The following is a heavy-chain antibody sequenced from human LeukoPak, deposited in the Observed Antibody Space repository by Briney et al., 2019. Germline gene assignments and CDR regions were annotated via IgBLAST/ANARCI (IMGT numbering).Heavy chain of an antibody. CDR2: VVISSGKT. D-gene: IGHD1-7*01. CDR3: ARDTNYAFDN. J-gene: IGHJ4*02. Sequence: GGCLRLSCAVAGVTLSSYSMESVRQAPGKGLEGISYVVISSGKTKYAGSVTRPFTISAEKAKNSVYLQMNSLPVEDTAVYYCARDTNYAFDNWGQGSLVSASS. CDR1: GVTLSSYS. V-gene: IGHV3-48*01.